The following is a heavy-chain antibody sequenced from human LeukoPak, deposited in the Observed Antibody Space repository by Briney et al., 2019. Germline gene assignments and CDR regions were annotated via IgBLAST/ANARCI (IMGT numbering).Heavy chain of an antibody. J-gene: IGHJ5*02. D-gene: IGHD6-13*01. CDR3: ARASSSTSWFDP. V-gene: IGHV4-4*07. CDR1: GGSISSYY. CDR2: IYSSGYT. Sequence: SETLSLTCNVSGGSISSYYWSWIRQPAGKGLEWIGRIYSSGYTNYNPSLKSRATMSVDTSKNQFSLKLSSVTAADTAVYYCARASSSTSWFDPWGQGALVSVSS.